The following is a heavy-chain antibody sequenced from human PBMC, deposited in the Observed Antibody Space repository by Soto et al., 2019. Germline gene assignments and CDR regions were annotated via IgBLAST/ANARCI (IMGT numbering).Heavy chain of an antibody. D-gene: IGHD3-3*01. CDR1: GFTFSSYA. CDR3: ARGRFWSGYAHYYYGMDF. V-gene: IGHV3-23*01. Sequence: PGGSLRLSCAASGFTFSSYAMSWVRQAPGKGLEWVSAISGSGGSTYYADSVKGRFTISRDNSKNTLYLQMNSLRSEDTAVYYCARGRFWSGYAHYYYGMDFWGKGTTVTVSS. CDR2: ISGSGGST. J-gene: IGHJ6*04.